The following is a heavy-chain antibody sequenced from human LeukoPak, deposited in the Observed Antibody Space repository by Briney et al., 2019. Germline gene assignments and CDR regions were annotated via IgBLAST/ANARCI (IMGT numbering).Heavy chain of an antibody. CDR3: AKDTIAAAGYFDY. CDR1: GFTFSNYA. J-gene: IGHJ4*02. CDR2: ISGSGGST. Sequence: GSLRLPCAASGFTFSNYAMNRVRQAPGKGLEWVSAISGSGGSTYYADSVKGRFTISRDNSKNTLYLQMNSLRAEDTAVYYCAKDTIAAAGYFDYWGQGTLVTVSS. D-gene: IGHD6-13*01. V-gene: IGHV3-23*01.